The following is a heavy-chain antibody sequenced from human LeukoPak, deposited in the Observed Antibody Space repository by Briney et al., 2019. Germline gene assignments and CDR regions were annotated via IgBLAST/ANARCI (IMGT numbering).Heavy chain of an antibody. Sequence: GASVKVSCKASGYTFTTYGLHWERQAPGQRLEWLGWIDTVNGNTRYSQNFQGRVTITRDTSAETAYTELTSLRSEDTALYYCARDRLGRGELSPPDHWGQGTLVTVSS. V-gene: IGHV1-3*04. CDR3: ARDRLGRGELSPPDH. D-gene: IGHD3-16*02. CDR2: IDTVNGNT. J-gene: IGHJ5*02. CDR1: GYTFTTYG.